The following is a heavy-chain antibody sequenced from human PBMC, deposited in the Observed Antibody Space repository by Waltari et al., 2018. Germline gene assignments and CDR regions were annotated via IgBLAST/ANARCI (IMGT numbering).Heavy chain of an antibody. CDR3: ARVNWGSLDY. J-gene: IGHJ4*02. D-gene: IGHD7-27*01. CDR2: INTDGSTT. V-gene: IGHV3-74*02. Sequence: EVQLVESGGGLVQPGGSLRLSCAASGFTFRSYWMSWVRQAPGKGLVWVSQINTDGSTTRYADSVKGRFTISRDNAKNTLYLQVNSLRAEDTAVYYCARVNWGSLDYWGQGTLVTVSS. CDR1: GFTFRSYW.